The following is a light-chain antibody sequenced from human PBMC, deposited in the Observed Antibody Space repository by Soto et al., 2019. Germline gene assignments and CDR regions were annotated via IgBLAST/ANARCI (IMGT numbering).Light chain of an antibody. V-gene: IGKV1-39*01. CDR3: QQSYSTPWT. J-gene: IGKJ1*01. CDR2: AAS. CDR1: QSISNY. Sequence: DIQMTQSPSSLSASVGDRVTIPCRASQSISNYLSWYQQIPGKAPKLLIYAASTLRSGVSSRFSGNGSGTDFTLTISSLQPEDFATYYCQQSYSTPWTFGQGTKVEIK.